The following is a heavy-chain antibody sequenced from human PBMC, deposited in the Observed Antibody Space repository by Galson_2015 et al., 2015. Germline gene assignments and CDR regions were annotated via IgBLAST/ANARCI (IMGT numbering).Heavy chain of an antibody. CDR2: IFWNDDE. V-gene: IGHV2-5*01. Sequence: PALVKPTQTLTLTCTFSGFSVTSSGVGVGFIRQPPGEALEWLSLIFWNDDERYNPSLRNRLTITKGTSKNQVVLKMSNMHSVDTATYFCAHTIWGSHRFGHWGQGTPVTVYS. CDR3: AHTIWGSHRFGH. CDR1: GFSVTSSGVG. D-gene: IGHD3-16*02. J-gene: IGHJ4*02.